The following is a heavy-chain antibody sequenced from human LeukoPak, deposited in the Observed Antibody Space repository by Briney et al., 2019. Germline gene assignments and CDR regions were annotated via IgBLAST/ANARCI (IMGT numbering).Heavy chain of an antibody. D-gene: IGHD2/OR15-2a*01. Sequence: LTGGSLRLSCAVFGITLSNYGMSWVRQAPGKGLEWVAGISDRGSRTNYADSAKGRFTISTDHPKNTLYLQMNSLRAEDTAVYYCAKDRVSPGFNWFDPWGQGTLVTVSS. V-gene: IGHV3-23*01. CDR3: AKDRVSPGFNWFDP. CDR2: ISDRGSRT. CDR1: GITLSNYG. J-gene: IGHJ5*02.